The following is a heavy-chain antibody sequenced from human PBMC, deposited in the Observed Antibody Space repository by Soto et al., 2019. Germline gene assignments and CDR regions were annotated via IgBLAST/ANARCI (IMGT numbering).Heavy chain of an antibody. V-gene: IGHV4-59*01. D-gene: IGHD3-16*01. CDR2: IYYSGSGST. J-gene: IGHJ3*02. CDR1: GASISSYY. CDR3: ARVYRGGGDAFDI. Sequence: SETLSLTCTVSGASISSYYWSWIRQPPGKGLEYIGYIYYSGSGSTNYNPSLKSRVTFSVDTSRNHFSLKLSSVTAADTAMYYCARVYRGGGDAFDIWGQGTMVTVSS.